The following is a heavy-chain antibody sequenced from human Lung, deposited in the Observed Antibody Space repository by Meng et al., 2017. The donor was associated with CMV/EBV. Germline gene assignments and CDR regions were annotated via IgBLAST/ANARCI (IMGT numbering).Heavy chain of an antibody. CDR1: GDTFSNYA. CDR3: AVDLWSGYYTTLDY. V-gene: IGHV1-69*05. Sequence: SVXVSXXASGDTFSNYAFSWVRQAPGQGLEWMGGIIPTFGAPNYAQKFDGRVTITTDKSTSTAYMELSGLTSEDSAVYYCAVDLWSGYYTTLDYWGLGNXV. J-gene: IGHJ4*02. CDR2: IIPTFGAP. D-gene: IGHD3-3*01.